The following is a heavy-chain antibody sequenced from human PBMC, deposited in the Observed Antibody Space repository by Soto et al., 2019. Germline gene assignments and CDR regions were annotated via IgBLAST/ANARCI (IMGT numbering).Heavy chain of an antibody. J-gene: IGHJ3*02. CDR3: ARAVDYYGSTGYYYDRAFDI. CDR2: IYSGGNT. CDR1: GFTVNSNY. V-gene: IGHV3-53*01. Sequence: GGSLRLSCAASGFTVNSNYMSWVRQAPGKGLEWVSVIYSGGNTYYADSVKGRFTISRDNSKTMVYLQMNSLRVEDTAVYYCARAVDYYGSTGYYYDRAFDICGQGTMVTVSS. D-gene: IGHD3-22*01.